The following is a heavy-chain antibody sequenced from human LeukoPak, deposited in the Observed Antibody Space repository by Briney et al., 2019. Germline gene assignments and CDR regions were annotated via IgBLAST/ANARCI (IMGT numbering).Heavy chain of an antibody. J-gene: IGHJ6*03. D-gene: IGHD1-1*01. CDR1: GSTFSSYG. CDR2: IRYDGSNK. CDR3: AKDLRLENYYYMDV. Sequence: GGSLRLSCAASGSTFSSYGMHWVRRAPGKGLEWVAFIRYDGSNKYYADSVKGRFTISRDNSKNTLYLQMNSLRAEDTAVYYCAKDLRLENYYYMDVWGKGTTVTISS. V-gene: IGHV3-30*02.